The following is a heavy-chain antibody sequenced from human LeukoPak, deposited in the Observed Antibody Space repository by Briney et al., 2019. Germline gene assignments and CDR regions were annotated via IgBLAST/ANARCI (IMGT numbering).Heavy chain of an antibody. CDR2: IKQDGSEK. V-gene: IGHV3-7*03. Sequence: PGGSLRLSCAASGFTFSNYWMTWVRQAPGKGLEWVANIKQDGSEKYYVDSVKGRFTVSRDNAKNSLYLQMNSLRAEDTAVYYSARGGISMEDWGQGTLVTVSS. CDR1: GFTFSNYW. J-gene: IGHJ4*02. CDR3: ARGGISMED. D-gene: IGHD2/OR15-2a*01.